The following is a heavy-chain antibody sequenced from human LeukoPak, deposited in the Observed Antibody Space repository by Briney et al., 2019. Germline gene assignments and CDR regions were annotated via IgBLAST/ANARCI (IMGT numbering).Heavy chain of an antibody. Sequence: GGSLRLSCAASGFDFRSYSMNWVRQAPGKGLEWVSYISSLSGTIDYADSVKGRFIISRDNAQNSLFLQVNSLRAEDTAVYYCAKRRGLELTYYYYMDVWGKGTTVTVSS. CDR2: ISSLSGTI. D-gene: IGHD1-7*01. CDR3: AKRRGLELTYYYYMDV. CDR1: GFDFRSYS. J-gene: IGHJ6*03. V-gene: IGHV3-48*01.